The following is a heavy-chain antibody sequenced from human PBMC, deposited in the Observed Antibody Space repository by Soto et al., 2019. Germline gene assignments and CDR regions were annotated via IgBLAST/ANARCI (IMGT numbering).Heavy chain of an antibody. J-gene: IGHJ4*02. CDR3: AKKAVSGRGGANYFDH. D-gene: IGHD6-19*01. CDR1: GFAFSTYA. Sequence: GSLRLSCAASGFAFSTYAMSWVRQAPGKGLEWVSTISITGANTYYADSVKGRFTISRDNSKNTLYLQMNALRAEDTAVYYCAKKAVSGRGGANYFDHWGQGTQVTVSS. CDR2: ISITGANT. V-gene: IGHV3-23*01.